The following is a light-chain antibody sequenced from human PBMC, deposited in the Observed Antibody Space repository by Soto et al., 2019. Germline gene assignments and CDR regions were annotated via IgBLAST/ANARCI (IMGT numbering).Light chain of an antibody. Sequence: DIVMTQSPDSLALSLVEMATSNCTSRHFILHSSNNKICLAWYQQKLGQAPRVLIYGASTRATGIPARFTGSGSGTEFILTITSLQSEDSAVYYCQEYNTWPWTFGQGTKVDIK. V-gene: IGKV4-1*01. CDR3: QEYNTWPWT. CDR1: HFILHSSNNKIC. CDR2: GAS. J-gene: IGKJ1*01.